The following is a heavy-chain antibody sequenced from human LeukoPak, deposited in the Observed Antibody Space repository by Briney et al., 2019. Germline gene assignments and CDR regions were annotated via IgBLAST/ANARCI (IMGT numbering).Heavy chain of an antibody. CDR3: ARDRCGGSCYVINWFDP. Sequence: GGSLRLSCAASGFTFSSYAMHWVRQAPGKGLEWVAVISYDGSNKYYADSVKGRFTISRDNAKNSLYLQMNSLRAEDTAVYYCARDRCGGSCYVINWFDPWGQGTLVTVSS. CDR1: GFTFSSYA. D-gene: IGHD2-15*01. J-gene: IGHJ5*02. V-gene: IGHV3-30*04. CDR2: ISYDGSNK.